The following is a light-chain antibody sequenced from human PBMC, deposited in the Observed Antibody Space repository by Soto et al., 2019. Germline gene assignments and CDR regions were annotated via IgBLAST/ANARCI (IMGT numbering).Light chain of an antibody. CDR2: KAG. Sequence: DIQMTQSPSTLSASIGDRVTITCRTSQSVDSWLAWYQQKPGKAPKLLIYKAGSLQTGVPSRFTGSGCGTEFTLTISSLQHDDFATYDGQRDNDYAIMFGQGTKVEIK. CDR1: QSVDSW. J-gene: IGKJ1*01. CDR3: QRDNDYAIM. V-gene: IGKV1-5*03.